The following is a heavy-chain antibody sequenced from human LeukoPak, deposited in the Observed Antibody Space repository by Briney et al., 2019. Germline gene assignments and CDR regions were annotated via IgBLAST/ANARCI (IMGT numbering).Heavy chain of an antibody. D-gene: IGHD4-17*01. Sequence: SETLSLTCTVSGGSISSGYYWSWIRQLPGRGLEWIGYIYYSGSTYYNPSLKSRVTISVDTSKNQFSLKLSSVTAADTAVYYCARGGGYGDYDGKSFDYWGQGTLVTVSS. J-gene: IGHJ4*02. CDR1: GGSISSGYY. V-gene: IGHV4-31*03. CDR2: IYYSGST. CDR3: ARGGGYGDYDGKSFDY.